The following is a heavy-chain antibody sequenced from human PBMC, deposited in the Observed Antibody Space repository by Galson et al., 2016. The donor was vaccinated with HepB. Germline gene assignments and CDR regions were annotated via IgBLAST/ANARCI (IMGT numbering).Heavy chain of an antibody. V-gene: IGHV1-46*01. CDR1: GYTFTSYY. D-gene: IGHD3-10*01. J-gene: IGHJ4*02. Sequence: SEKVSCKASGYTFTSYYMHWLRQAPGQGLEWMGIINPRGGSTSYAQKFQGRVTMTRDTSTSTVYMELSSLRSEDTAVYYCAKCYGSGSYTFDYWGQGTLVTVSS. CDR2: INPRGGST. CDR3: AKCYGSGSYTFDY.